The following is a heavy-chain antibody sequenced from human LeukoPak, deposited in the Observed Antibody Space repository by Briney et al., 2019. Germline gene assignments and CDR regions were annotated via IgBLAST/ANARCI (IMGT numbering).Heavy chain of an antibody. V-gene: IGHV3-21*01. CDR2: INSGSTHR. CDR3: ARDQAYAFDI. CDR1: GFTFSTYS. J-gene: IGHJ3*02. Sequence: PGDSLRLSCAASGFTFSTYSMNWVRQAPGKGLEWVTSINSGSTHRYYADSVKGRFTISRDNAQNSLYLQMNSLRDEDTAVYYCARDQAYAFDIWGQGAMVTVSS. D-gene: IGHD2-21*01.